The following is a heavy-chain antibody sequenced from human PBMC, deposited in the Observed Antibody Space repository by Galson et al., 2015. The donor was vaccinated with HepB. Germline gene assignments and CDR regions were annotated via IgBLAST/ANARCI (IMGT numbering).Heavy chain of an antibody. D-gene: IGHD3-22*01. V-gene: IGHV4-59*08. Sequence: QVQLQESGPGLVKPSETLSLTCTVSGGSISSYYWSWIRQPPGKGLEWIGYIYYSGSTNYNPSLKSRVTISVDTSKNQFSLKRSSVTAADTAVYCCWGSCSGYYLGDAFDIWGQGTMVTVSS. CDR2: IYYSGST. CDR1: GGSISSYY. CDR3: WGSCSGYYLGDAFDI. J-gene: IGHJ3*02.